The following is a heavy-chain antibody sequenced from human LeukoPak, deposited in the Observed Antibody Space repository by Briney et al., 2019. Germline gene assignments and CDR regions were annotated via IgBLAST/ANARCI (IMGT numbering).Heavy chain of an antibody. CDR2: IIPIFGTA. V-gene: IGHV1-69*13. Sequence: ASVKVSCKASGGTFSSYAISWVRQAPGQGLEWMGGIIPIFGTANYAQKFQGRVTITADESTSTAYMELSSLRSEDTAVYYCARVGIVGATRYFQHWGQGTLVTVSS. CDR1: GGTFSSYA. D-gene: IGHD1-26*01. J-gene: IGHJ1*01. CDR3: ARVGIVGATRYFQH.